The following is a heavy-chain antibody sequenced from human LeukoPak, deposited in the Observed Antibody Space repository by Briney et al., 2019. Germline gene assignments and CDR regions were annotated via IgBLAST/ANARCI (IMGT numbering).Heavy chain of an antibody. CDR1: GGSISSYY. V-gene: IGHV4-59*01. Sequence: PSETLSLTCTVSGGSISSYYWSWIRRPPGKGLEYIGFIYYSGSTDYNPSLKSRVTISVDTSRNQFSLKLSSVTAADTAVYYCARFSGYDLRTHHYYYMDVWGKGTTVTVSS. CDR3: ARFSGYDLRTHHYYYMDV. D-gene: IGHD5-12*01. CDR2: IYYSGST. J-gene: IGHJ6*03.